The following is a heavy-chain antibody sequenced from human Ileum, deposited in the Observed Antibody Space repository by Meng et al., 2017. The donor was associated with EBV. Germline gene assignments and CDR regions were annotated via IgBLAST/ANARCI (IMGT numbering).Heavy chain of an antibody. J-gene: IGHJ4*02. D-gene: IGHD3-3*01. CDR1: GDSISSSNHW. V-gene: IGHV4-39*01. CDR2: IYYSGST. CDR3: ARRYYGVPFDN. Sequence: HLQLHESGPGLLKPSETLSLTCAVSGDSISSSNHWWGWIRQPPGKGLEWVGTIYYSGSTFYNPSLKSRVTISLDTSKNQFSLKVSSVTAADTAVYYCARRYYGVPFDNWGQGTLVTVSS.